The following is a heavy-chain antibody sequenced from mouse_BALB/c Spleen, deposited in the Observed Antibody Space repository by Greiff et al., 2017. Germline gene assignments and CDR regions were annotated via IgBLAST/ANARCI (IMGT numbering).Heavy chain of an antibody. J-gene: IGHJ4*01. V-gene: IGHV1-9*01. CDR1: GSTFSSYW. CDR3: AKSGSSSYYAMDY. CDR2: ILPGSGST. Sequence: QVQLQQSGAELMKPGASVKISCKATGSTFSSYWIEWVKQRPGHGLEWIGEILPGSGSTNYNEKFKGKATFTADTSSNTAYMQLSSLTSEDSAVYYCAKSGSSSYYAMDYWGQGTSVTVSS. D-gene: IGHD1-1*01.